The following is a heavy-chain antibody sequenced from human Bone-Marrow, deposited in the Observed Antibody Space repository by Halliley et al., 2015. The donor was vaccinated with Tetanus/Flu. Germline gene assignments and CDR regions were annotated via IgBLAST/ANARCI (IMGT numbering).Heavy chain of an antibody. CDR2: IYFSGST. J-gene: IGHJ6*01. CDR1: GGSIDSAHW. CDR3: ARVGDSGFGAPSYGMVF. D-gene: IGHD3-16*01. Sequence: SLRLSCAVSGGSIDSAHWWSWVRQSPRKGLEWIGEIYFSGSTNYNPSLKSRVTISLDKSKNQFSLNLSSVTAADAALYYCARVGDSGFGAPSYGMVFWGQGTMVTVSS. V-gene: IGHV4-4*02.